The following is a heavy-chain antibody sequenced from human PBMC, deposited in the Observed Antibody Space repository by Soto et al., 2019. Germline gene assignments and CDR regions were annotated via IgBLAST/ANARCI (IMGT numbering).Heavy chain of an antibody. CDR3: ARGRSGWGIDY. Sequence: QLHLQESGSGLVKPSQTLSLTCAVSGGSISSGGYSWSWIRQPPGKGLTYIGYIYHSGSTYYNPSLKSRVTISVDRSKNQFSLKLSSVTAADTAVYYCARGRSGWGIDYWGQGTLVTVS. CDR1: GGSISSGGYS. V-gene: IGHV4-30-2*01. D-gene: IGHD6-19*01. J-gene: IGHJ4*02. CDR2: IYHSGST.